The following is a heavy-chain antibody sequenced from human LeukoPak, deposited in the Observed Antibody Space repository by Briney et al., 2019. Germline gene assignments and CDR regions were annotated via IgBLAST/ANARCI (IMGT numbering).Heavy chain of an antibody. CDR2: IYYSGST. V-gene: IGHV4-59*01. CDR1: GGSISSYY. J-gene: IGHJ4*02. CDR3: ARAYSSGWYPYHDY. D-gene: IGHD6-19*01. Sequence: SETLSLTCTVSGGSISSYYWSWIRQPPGKGLEWIGYIYYSGSTNYNPSLKSRVTISVGTSKNQFSLKLSSVTAADTAVYYCARAYSSGWYPYHDYWGQGTLVTVSS.